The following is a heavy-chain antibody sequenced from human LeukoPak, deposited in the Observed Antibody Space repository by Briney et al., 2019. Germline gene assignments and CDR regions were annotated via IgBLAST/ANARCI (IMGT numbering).Heavy chain of an antibody. Sequence: ASVKVSCKASGYTFTSYGISWVRQAPGQGLEWMGWISAYNGNTNYAQKLQGRVTMTTDTSTSTAYMELRSLRSDDTAVYYCARPLVTAILSIPQYFDYWGQGTLVTVSS. CDR1: GYTFTSYG. CDR3: ARPLVTAILSIPQYFDY. V-gene: IGHV1-18*01. D-gene: IGHD2-21*02. CDR2: ISAYNGNT. J-gene: IGHJ4*02.